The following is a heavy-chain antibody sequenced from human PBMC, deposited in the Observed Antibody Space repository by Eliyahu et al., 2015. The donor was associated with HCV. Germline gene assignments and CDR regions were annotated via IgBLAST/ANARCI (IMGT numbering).Heavy chain of an antibody. CDR3: AKRREYSGYGHHWYFDL. CDR2: ISGRGGGGGT. D-gene: IGHD5-12*01. CDR1: GFXFSSYA. V-gene: IGHV3-23*01. Sequence: EVQLLEXGGGLVQPGGSLRLXCAASGFXFSSYAMSWVRQAPGKRLEWVXGISGRGGGGGTYYGXXMKGRFTISRDNSKXTLYLQMNSLRAEDTAVYYCAKRREYSGYGHHWYFDLWGRGTLVTVSS. J-gene: IGHJ2*01.